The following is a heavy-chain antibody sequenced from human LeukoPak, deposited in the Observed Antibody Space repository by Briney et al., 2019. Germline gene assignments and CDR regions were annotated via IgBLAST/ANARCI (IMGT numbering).Heavy chain of an antibody. CDR3: ARGLEVVVVPAARPGIAAAAWFDP. V-gene: IGHV4-34*01. CDR1: GGSFSGYY. Sequence: SETLSLTCAVYGGSFSGYYWSWIRQPPGKGLEWIGEINHSGSTNYNPSLKSRVTISVDTSKNQFSLKLSSVTAADTAVYYCARGLEVVVVPAARPGIAAAAWFDPWAREPWSPSPQ. D-gene: IGHD2-2*01. CDR2: INHSGST. J-gene: IGHJ5*02.